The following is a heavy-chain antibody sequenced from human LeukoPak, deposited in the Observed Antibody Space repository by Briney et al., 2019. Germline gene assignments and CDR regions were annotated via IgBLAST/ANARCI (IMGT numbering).Heavy chain of an antibody. D-gene: IGHD3-22*01. J-gene: IGHJ4*02. V-gene: IGHV4-39*01. CDR1: GGSISSSSYY. CDR3: ARQLTYYYDSSGYYYDY. Sequence: PSETLSLTCTVSGGSISSSSYYWGWIRQPPGKGLEWIGSIYYSGSTYYNPSLKSRVTISVDTSKNQFSLKLSSVTAADTAVYYCARQLTYYYDSSGYYYDYWGQGTLVTDSS. CDR2: IYYSGST.